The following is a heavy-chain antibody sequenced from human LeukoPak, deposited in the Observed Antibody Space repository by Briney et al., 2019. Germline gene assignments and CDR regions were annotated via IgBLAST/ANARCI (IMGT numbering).Heavy chain of an antibody. J-gene: IGHJ6*02. CDR1: GGSISSSSYY. Sequence: NSSETLSLTCTVSGGSISSSSYYWGWIRQPPGKGLEWIGSIYYSGSTYYNPSLKSRVTISVDTSKNQFSLKLSSVTAADTAVYYCARHGLWGSGWYGRYYYYGMDVWGQGTTVTVSS. CDR3: ARHGLWGSGWYGRYYYYGMDV. V-gene: IGHV4-39*01. CDR2: IYYSGST. D-gene: IGHD6-19*01.